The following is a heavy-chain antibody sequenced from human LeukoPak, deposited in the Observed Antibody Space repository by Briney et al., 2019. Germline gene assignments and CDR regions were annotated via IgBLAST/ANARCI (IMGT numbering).Heavy chain of an antibody. CDR3: ARDQQWLVTGRFDP. V-gene: IGHV3-30-3*01. D-gene: IGHD6-19*01. Sequence: PGGSLRLSCAASGFTFSSYAMHWVRQAPGKGLEWVAVISYDGSNKYYADSVKGRFTISRDNCKNTLYLQMNSLRAEDTAVYYCARDQQWLVTGRFDPWGQGTLVTVSS. J-gene: IGHJ5*02. CDR2: ISYDGSNK. CDR1: GFTFSSYA.